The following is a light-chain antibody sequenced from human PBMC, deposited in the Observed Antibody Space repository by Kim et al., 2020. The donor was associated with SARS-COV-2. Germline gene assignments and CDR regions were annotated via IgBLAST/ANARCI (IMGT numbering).Light chain of an antibody. V-gene: IGLV3-21*04. CDR1: DIGSTS. Sequence: SYELTQPPSVSVAPGKTARITCGGHDIGSTSVHWNQQKPGQAPVVVIYYDTDRPSGISERFSGSNSGNTATLTINGVEAGDEADYYCQVGDISSDHLVFG. CDR3: QVGDISSDHLV. J-gene: IGLJ3*02. CDR2: YDT.